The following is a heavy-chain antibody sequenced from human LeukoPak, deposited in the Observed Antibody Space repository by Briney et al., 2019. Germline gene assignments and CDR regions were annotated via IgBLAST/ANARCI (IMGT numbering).Heavy chain of an antibody. CDR2: IKQDGSQK. CDR3: ARATFTKTGTDY. Sequence: QTGGSLRLSCAASGFTFSSSWLTWVRQAPGKGLEWVANIKQDGSQKFYLDSVKGRFTISRDNSKNTLYLQMNSLRAEDTAVYYCARATFTKTGTDYWGQGTLVTVSS. CDR1: GFTFSSSW. D-gene: IGHD1-1*01. J-gene: IGHJ4*02. V-gene: IGHV3-7*03.